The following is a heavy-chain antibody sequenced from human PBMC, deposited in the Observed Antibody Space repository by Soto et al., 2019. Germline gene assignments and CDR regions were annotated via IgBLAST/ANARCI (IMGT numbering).Heavy chain of an antibody. Sequence: PGGPLRLSCAASGFNFSSYAMSWVRQAPGKGLEWVSAIRGSGGSTYYADSVKGRFTISRDNSKNTLYLQMNSLRAEDTAVYYCASSIVVVPAAMGCYVDYWGQGTLVTVSS. CDR2: IRGSGGST. J-gene: IGHJ4*02. CDR1: GFNFSSYA. V-gene: IGHV3-23*01. D-gene: IGHD2-2*01. CDR3: ASSIVVVPAAMGCYVDY.